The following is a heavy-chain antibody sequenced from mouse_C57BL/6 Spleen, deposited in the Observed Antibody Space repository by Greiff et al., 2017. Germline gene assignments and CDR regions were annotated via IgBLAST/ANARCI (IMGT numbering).Heavy chain of an antibody. CDR3: GRGSNEAMDY. CDR1: GYTFTTYP. D-gene: IGHD2-5*01. J-gene: IGHJ4*01. V-gene: IGHV1-47*01. Sequence: QVLLQQSGAELVKPGASVKMSCKASGYTFTTYPIEWMKQNHGKSLEWIGNFYPYNGDANYNEKFKGKATFTVEKASSTVYLELSRLTSDDDDVYYCGRGSNEAMDYWGQGTSVTVSS. CDR2: FYPYNGDA.